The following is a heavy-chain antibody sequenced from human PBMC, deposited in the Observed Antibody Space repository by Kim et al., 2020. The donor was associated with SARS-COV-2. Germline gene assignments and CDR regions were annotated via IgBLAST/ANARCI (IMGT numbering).Heavy chain of an antibody. V-gene: IGHV1-46*01. CDR3: AGSGMDV. D-gene: IGHD3-10*01. Sequence: ASVKVSCKGSGNAFSSYYIHWVRQAPGQGLEWMGMIYPSGDSTSYAQKFQGRVSMTRATSTSTVYMELSSLRSEDTAVYYFAGSGMDVSGQGTTVTVS. J-gene: IGHJ6*02. CDR2: IYPSGDST. CDR1: GNAFSSYY.